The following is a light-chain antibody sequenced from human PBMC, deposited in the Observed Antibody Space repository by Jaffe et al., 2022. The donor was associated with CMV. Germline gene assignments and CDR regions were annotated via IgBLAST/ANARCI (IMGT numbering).Light chain of an antibody. CDR3: ATWDDSLSGRV. CDR2: RSN. V-gene: IGLV1-47*01. J-gene: IGLJ3*02. CDR1: SSSIDYNY. Sequence: QSVLTQPPSASGTPGQRVTISCSGGSSSIDYNYINWYQQIPGTAPKLLIYRSNQRPSGVPDRFSGSKSGTSASLAISGLRSDDEGHYYCATWDDSLSGRVFGGGTKLTVL.